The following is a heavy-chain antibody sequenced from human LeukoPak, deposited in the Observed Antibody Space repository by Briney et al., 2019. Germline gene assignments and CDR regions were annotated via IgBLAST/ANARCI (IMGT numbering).Heavy chain of an antibody. V-gene: IGHV4-39*01. D-gene: IGHD3-22*01. J-gene: IGHJ4*02. CDR2: IYYSGST. CDR1: GGSISSRNYY. Sequence: PSETLSLTCNVSGGSISSRNYYWGWIRQPPGKGLEWIGSIYYSGSTYYNPSLKSRVTISVDTSKNQFSLKLSSVTAADTAVYYCARGIKRRPTYYYDSSGYSYFDYWGQGTLVTVSS. CDR3: ARGIKRRPTYYYDSSGYSYFDY.